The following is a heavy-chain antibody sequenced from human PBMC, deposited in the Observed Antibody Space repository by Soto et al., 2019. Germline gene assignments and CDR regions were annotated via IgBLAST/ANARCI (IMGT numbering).Heavy chain of an antibody. CDR3: ARPGDSSGYWNG. CDR2: IDHRGST. D-gene: IGHD3-22*01. V-gene: IGHV4-39*01. J-gene: IGHJ4*02. Sequence: QLQLQESGPGLVKPSETLSLTCSVYGDSISSTGYYWAWIRQPPGKGLEWIGSIDHRGSTYYNASLKSRVAISVDTSKNQFSLRLTSVTAADTAVYFCARPGDSSGYWNGWGQGTLVTVSS. CDR1: GDSISSTGYY.